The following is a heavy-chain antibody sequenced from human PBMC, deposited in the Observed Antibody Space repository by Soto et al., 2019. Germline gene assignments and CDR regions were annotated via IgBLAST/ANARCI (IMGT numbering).Heavy chain of an antibody. J-gene: IGHJ6*02. D-gene: IGHD3-10*01. CDR1: GGSISSSSYY. V-gene: IGHV4-39*01. Sequence: SETLSLTCTVSGGSISSSSYYWGWIRQPPGKGLEWIGSIYYSGSTYYNPSPKSRVTISVDTSKNQFSLKLSSVTAADTAVYYCARYYGSGSYYSPVDYYGMDVWGQGTTVTVSS. CDR3: ARYYGSGSYYSPVDYYGMDV. CDR2: IYYSGST.